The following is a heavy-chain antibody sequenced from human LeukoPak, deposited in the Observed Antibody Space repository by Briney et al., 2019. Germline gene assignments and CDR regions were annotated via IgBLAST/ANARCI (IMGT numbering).Heavy chain of an antibody. Sequence: SETLSLTCTVSGGSISSYYWSWIRQPPGKGLEWIGYIYYSGSTNYNPSLKSRVTISVDTSKNQFSLKLSSVTAADTAVYYCARGGPEGGWFDPWGQGTLVTVSS. CDR2: IYYSGST. D-gene: IGHD6-25*01. CDR3: ARGGPEGGWFDP. CDR1: GGSISSYY. J-gene: IGHJ5*02. V-gene: IGHV4-59*01.